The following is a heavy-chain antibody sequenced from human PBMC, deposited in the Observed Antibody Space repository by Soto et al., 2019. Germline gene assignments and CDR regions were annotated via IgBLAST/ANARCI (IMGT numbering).Heavy chain of an antibody. CDR3: GRLLNKFRCCYVAMDA. D-gene: IGHD2-15*01. Sequence: GESLKISCKGSGYTFTDYWIGWVRQLPGKGLEWMGIIYPGDADTRYSPSFQGHVTITVDKSTSTAYLQWNTLKASDPAMYYCGRLLNKFRCCYVAMDAFREGTTVT. CDR1: GYTFTDYW. J-gene: IGHJ6*02. CDR2: IYPGDADT. V-gene: IGHV5-51*01.